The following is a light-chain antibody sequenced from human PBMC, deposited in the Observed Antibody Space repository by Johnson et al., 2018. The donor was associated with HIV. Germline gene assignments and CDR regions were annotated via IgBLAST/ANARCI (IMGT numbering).Light chain of an antibody. CDR2: ENN. V-gene: IGLV1-51*02. Sequence: QSVLTQSPSVSAAPGQKVTISCSGSSSNIGNNYVSWYQQLPGTAPKLLICENNRRPSGVPGRFSGSKSGTSASLAISGLQAEDEADYYCAAWDDSLNVLYVFGTGTKVTVL. CDR1: SSNIGNNY. CDR3: AAWDDSLNVLYV. J-gene: IGLJ1*01.